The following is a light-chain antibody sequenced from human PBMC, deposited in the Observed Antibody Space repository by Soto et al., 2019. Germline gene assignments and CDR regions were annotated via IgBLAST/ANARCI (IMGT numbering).Light chain of an antibody. CDR2: GAS. V-gene: IGKV3D-15*01. Sequence: PGARVTLSCRAIQSVSSSYLTWYQQKPGQAPRLLIYGASTRATGIPARFSGSGSGTEFTLTISSLQSEDFAVYYCQQYNNWLSITFGQGTRLGIK. CDR1: QSVSSSY. J-gene: IGKJ5*01. CDR3: QQYNNWLSIT.